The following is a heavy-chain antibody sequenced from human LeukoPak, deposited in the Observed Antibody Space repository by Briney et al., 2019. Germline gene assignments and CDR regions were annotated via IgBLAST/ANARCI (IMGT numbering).Heavy chain of an antibody. CDR1: GGSICSYY. Sequence: SETLSLTCTVSGGSICSYYWSWIRQPPGKGLEWIGSIYYSGSTYYNPSLKSRVTISVDTSKNQFSLKLSSVTAADTAVYYCASATLGSYEFDYWGQGTLVTVSS. V-gene: IGHV4-59*12. J-gene: IGHJ4*02. D-gene: IGHD1-26*01. CDR3: ASATLGSYEFDY. CDR2: IYYSGST.